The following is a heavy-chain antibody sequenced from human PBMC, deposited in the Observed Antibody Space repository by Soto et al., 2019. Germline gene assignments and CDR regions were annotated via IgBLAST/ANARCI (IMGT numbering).Heavy chain of an antibody. CDR1: GFTFSSYA. J-gene: IGHJ1*01. CDR3: AKGVPGIAVAGTGYFQH. CDR2: ISGSGDST. V-gene: IGHV3-23*01. Sequence: EVQLLESGGGLVQPGGSLRLSCAASGFTFSSYAMSWVRQAPGKGLEWVSGISGSGDSTYYADSVKGRFTISRDNSTNTLYLQMNSLRAEDTAGYYCAKGVPGIAVAGTGYFQHWGQGTLVTVSS. D-gene: IGHD6-19*01.